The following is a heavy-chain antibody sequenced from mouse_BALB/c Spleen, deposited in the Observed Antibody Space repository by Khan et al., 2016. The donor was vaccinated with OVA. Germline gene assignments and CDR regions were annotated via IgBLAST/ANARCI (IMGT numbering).Heavy chain of an antibody. CDR1: GYTFTSNT. CDR3: ARRTTGYAMDY. Sequence: VHLVESGAELARPGASVKMSCEASGYTFTSNTMHWVKQRPGQGLEWIGYINPRSGYTNYNQKFKDKATLTADKSSSTAYMQLSSLTSEDSAVDYCARRTTGYAMDYWGQGTSVIVSS. D-gene: IGHD2-14*01. J-gene: IGHJ4*01. V-gene: IGHV1-4*01. CDR2: INPRSGYT.